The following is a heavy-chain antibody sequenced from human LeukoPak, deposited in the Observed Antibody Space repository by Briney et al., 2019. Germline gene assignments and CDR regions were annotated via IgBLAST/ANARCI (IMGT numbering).Heavy chain of an antibody. D-gene: IGHD6-19*01. V-gene: IGHV4-39*01. CDR1: GLTFSSYA. CDR2: IYYSGST. Sequence: GSLRLSCAASGLTFSSYAMSWVRQPPGKGLEWIGSIYYSGSTYYNPSLKSRVTISVDTSKNQFSLKLSSVTAADTAVYYCARHGYNSGWYHVYFGYWGQGTLVTVSS. CDR3: ARHGYNSGWYHVYFGY. J-gene: IGHJ4*02.